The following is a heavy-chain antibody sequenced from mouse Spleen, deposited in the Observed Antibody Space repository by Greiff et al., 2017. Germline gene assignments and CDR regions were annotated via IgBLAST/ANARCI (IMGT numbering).Heavy chain of an antibody. Sequence: EVHLVESGGGLVKLGGSLKLSCAASGFTFSSYAMSWVRQTPEKRLEWVATISSGGGNTYYPDSVKGRFTISRDNAKNTLYLQMSSLKSEDTAMYYCARRGWDGAWFAYWGQGTLVTVSA. J-gene: IGHJ3*01. CDR3: ARRGWDGAWFAY. V-gene: IGHV5-9-3*01. D-gene: IGHD4-1*01. CDR2: ISSGGGNT. CDR1: GFTFSSYA.